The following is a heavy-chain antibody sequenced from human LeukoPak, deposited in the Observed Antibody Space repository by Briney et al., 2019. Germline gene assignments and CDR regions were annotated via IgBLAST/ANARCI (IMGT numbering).Heavy chain of an antibody. V-gene: IGHV4-34*01. J-gene: IGHJ4*02. Sequence: NPSETLSLTCAVYGGSFSGYYWSWIRQPPGKGLEWIGEINHSGSTNYNPSLKSRVTISVDTSKNQFSLKLSSVTAADTAVYYCATSTWGSGSYYYFDYWGQGTLVTVSS. D-gene: IGHD3-10*01. CDR1: GGSFSGYY. CDR2: INHSGST. CDR3: ATSTWGSGSYYYFDY.